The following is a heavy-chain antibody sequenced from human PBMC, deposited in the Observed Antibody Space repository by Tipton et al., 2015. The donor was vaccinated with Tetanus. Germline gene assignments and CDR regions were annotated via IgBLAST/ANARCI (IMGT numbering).Heavy chain of an antibody. Sequence: SLRLSCAASGFTFSSYAIQWVRQAPGKGLEWVAVLWFDGGDEYYADSVKGRFTISRDNSKNTVYLQMNSLRAEDTAVYYCARELDCSGGGCYSYGLDVWGQGTTDTVSS. V-gene: IGHV3-33*08. D-gene: IGHD2-15*01. J-gene: IGHJ6*02. CDR3: ARELDCSGGGCYSYGLDV. CDR2: LWFDGGDE. CDR1: GFTFSSYA.